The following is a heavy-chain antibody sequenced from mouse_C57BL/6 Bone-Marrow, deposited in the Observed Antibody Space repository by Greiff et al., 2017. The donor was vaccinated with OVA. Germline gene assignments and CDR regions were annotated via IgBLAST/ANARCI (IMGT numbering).Heavy chain of an antibody. CDR2: IDPNSGGT. CDR3: ARPHYYGSRYYAMDY. D-gene: IGHD1-1*01. V-gene: IGHV1-72*01. CDR1: GYTFTSYW. J-gene: IGHJ4*01. Sequence: QVQLQQPGAELVKPGASVKLSCKASGYTFTSYWMHWVKQRPGRGLEWIGRIDPNSGGTKYNEKFKSKATLTVDKPSITAYMQLSSLTSEDSAVYYCARPHYYGSRYYAMDYWGQGTSVTVSS.